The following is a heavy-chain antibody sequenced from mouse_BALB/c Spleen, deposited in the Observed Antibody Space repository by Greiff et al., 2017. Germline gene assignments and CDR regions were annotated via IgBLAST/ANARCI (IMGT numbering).Heavy chain of an antibody. CDR1: GFTFSSYY. CDR2: INSNGGST. J-gene: IGHJ2*01. V-gene: IGHV5-6-2*01. CDR3: AGPLWEPTSLDY. Sequence: EVKLMESGGGLVKLGGSLKLSCAASGFTFSSYYMSWVRQTPEKRLELVAAINSNGGSTYYPDTVKGRFTISRDNAKNTLYLQMSSLKSEDTALYYGAGPLWEPTSLDYGGKGTTLPVSS. D-gene: IGHD4-1*01.